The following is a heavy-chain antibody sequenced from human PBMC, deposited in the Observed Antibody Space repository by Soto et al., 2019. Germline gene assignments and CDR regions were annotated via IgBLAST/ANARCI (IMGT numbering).Heavy chain of an antibody. CDR1: NTSISSSNW. V-gene: IGHV4-4*02. CDR2: IYHTGRT. D-gene: IGHD3-9*01. Sequence: QVQLQESGPSLVKPSGTLSLTCVITNTSISSSNWWSWVRQAPGKGLEWIGEIYHTGRTNYAPALMGRVTMSIDKSNNRFSLRLTSLTAADTAVYYCVRDEAHYDILTGSSLGRAFDIWGQGTTVTVSS. CDR3: VRDEAHYDILTGSSLGRAFDI. J-gene: IGHJ3*02.